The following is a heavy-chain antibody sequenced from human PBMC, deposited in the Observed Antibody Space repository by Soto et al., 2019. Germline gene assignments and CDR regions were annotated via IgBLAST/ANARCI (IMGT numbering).Heavy chain of an antibody. V-gene: IGHV1-69*13. J-gene: IGHJ5*02. CDR2: IIPIFGTA. CDR1: GGTFSSYA. Sequence: ASVKVSCKASGGTFSSYAISWVRQAPGQGLEWMGGIIPIFGTANYAQKFQGRVTITADESTSTAYMELSSLRSEDTAVYYCARESMITSPNWFDPWGQGTLVTVSS. D-gene: IGHD3-16*01. CDR3: ARESMITSPNWFDP.